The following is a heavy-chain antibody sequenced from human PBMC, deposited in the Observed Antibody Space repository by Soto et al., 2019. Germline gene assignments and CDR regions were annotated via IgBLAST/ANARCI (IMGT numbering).Heavy chain of an antibody. D-gene: IGHD3-10*01. CDR1: GYTFTSYG. CDR2: ISAYNGNT. V-gene: IGHV1-18*01. CDR3: ARDYSAVLLWFGTRPFDP. Sequence: GASVKVSCKASGYTFTSYGISWVRQAPGQGLEWMGWISAYNGNTNYAQKLQGRVTMTTDTSTSTANMELRSLRSDDTAVYYCARDYSAVLLWFGTRPFDPWGQGTLVTVSS. J-gene: IGHJ5*02.